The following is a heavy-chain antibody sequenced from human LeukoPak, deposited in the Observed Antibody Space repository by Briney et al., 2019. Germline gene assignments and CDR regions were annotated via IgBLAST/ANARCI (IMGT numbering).Heavy chain of an antibody. CDR1: GGTFSSYA. J-gene: IGHJ5*02. CDR2: IIPIFGTA. Sequence: ASVKVSCKASGGTFSSYAISRVRQAPGQGLEWMGGIIPIFGTANYAQKFQGRVTITADKSTSTAYMELSSLRSEDTAVYYCARGRPTTSIAAAGVNWFDPWGQGTLVTVSS. CDR3: ARGRPTTSIAAAGVNWFDP. D-gene: IGHD6-13*01. V-gene: IGHV1-69*06.